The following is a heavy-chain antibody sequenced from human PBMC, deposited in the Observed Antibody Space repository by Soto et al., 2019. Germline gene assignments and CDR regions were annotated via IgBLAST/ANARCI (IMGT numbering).Heavy chain of an antibody. J-gene: IGHJ6*02. CDR1: GYTFIRYG. CDR2: ISPYNDYT. D-gene: IGHD3-16*01. CDR3: ARGGYYDNSWGKLSHYGLDV. Sequence: QVQLVQSAAEVKKPGASVKVSCKASGYTFIRYGITWVRQAPGQGLEWMGWISPYNDYTIYAQKLXXRVTMTTDTSTXXXYXXLRGLKSDVTAVYYCARGGYYDNSWGKLSHYGLDVWGQGTSVTVSS. V-gene: IGHV1-18*01.